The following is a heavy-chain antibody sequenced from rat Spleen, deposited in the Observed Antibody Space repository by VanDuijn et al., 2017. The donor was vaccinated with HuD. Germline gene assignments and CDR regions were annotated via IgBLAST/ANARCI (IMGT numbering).Heavy chain of an antibody. CDR2: ITHTDGST. Sequence: EVHLVESGGGLVQPGRSLKLSCVASGFTFSNYWMTWIRQAPGKGLEWVATITHTDGSTYYPDSVEGRFTISRDSAKSTLYLQMNSLRSEDTATYYCTRDNERSYVMDAWGQGASVTVSS. CDR3: TRDNERSYVMDA. J-gene: IGHJ4*01. V-gene: IGHV5-31*01. CDR1: GFTFSNYW.